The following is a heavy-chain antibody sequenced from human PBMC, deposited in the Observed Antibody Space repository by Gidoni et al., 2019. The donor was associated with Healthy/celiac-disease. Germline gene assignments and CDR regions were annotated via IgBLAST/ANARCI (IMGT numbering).Heavy chain of an antibody. CDR2: IYHSGST. V-gene: IGHV4-4*02. CDR1: RGSIRRRNW. Sequence: QVQLQESGPGLVKPSGTLSLTCAVSRGSIRRRNWWVWVRQPPGKGLVRIGEIYHSGSTNYNPYLKSRVTISVDKSKNQFSLKLSSVTAADTAVYYCASRCSGGSCYRAWFDPWGQGTLVTVSS. D-gene: IGHD2-15*01. J-gene: IGHJ5*02. CDR3: ASRCSGGSCYRAWFDP.